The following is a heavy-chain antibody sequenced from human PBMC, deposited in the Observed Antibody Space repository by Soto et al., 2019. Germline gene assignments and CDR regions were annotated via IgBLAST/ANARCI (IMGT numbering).Heavy chain of an antibody. Sequence: QVQLQESGPGLVKPSQTLSLTCTVSGGSISSGGYYWSWIRQHPGKGLEWLGYISYSGSTYYSPSLKSRVTISVDTSKNQFSLKLSSVTAADTAVYYCARSITMVRGFSRDFDYCGQGTLVTVSS. V-gene: IGHV4-31*03. J-gene: IGHJ4*02. CDR2: ISYSGST. CDR3: ARSITMVRGFSRDFDY. D-gene: IGHD3-10*01. CDR1: GGSISSGGYY.